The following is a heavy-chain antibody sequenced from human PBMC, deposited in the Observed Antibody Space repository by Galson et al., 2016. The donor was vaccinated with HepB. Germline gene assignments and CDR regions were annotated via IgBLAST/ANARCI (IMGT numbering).Heavy chain of an antibody. Sequence: TLSLTCNVSDDPINSGSYYWSWIRQPAGKGLEWIGRIHISGSTNYNSSLRSRVALSIETSKNQFSLKLSSVTAADTAVYYCARASAEWFPISFYFNLWGQGTLVTVSS. CDR2: IHISGST. J-gene: IGHJ4*02. D-gene: IGHD3-3*01. CDR1: DDPINSGSYY. CDR3: ARASAEWFPISFYFNL. V-gene: IGHV4-61*02.